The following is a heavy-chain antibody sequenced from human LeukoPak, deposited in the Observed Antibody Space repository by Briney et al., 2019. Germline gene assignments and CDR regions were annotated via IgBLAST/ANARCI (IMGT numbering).Heavy chain of an antibody. CDR1: GFAFSSYG. J-gene: IGHJ6*02. Sequence: PGGSLRLSCAASGFAFSSYGMHWVRQAPGKGLEWVAVIWYDGSNKYYADSVKGRFTISRDNSKNTLYLQMNSLRAEDTAVYYCARGGQCSFYYYGMDVWGQGTTVTVSS. D-gene: IGHD6-19*01. CDR3: ARGGQCSFYYYGMDV. CDR2: IWYDGSNK. V-gene: IGHV3-33*01.